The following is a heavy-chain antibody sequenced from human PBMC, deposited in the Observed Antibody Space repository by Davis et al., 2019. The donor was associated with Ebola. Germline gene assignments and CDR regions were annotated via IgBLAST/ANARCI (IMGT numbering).Heavy chain of an antibody. Sequence: PGGSLRLSCKGSGYSFTSYWIGWVRQMPGKGLEWMGIIYPGDSDTRYSPSFQGQVTISADKSISTAYLQWSSLKASDTAMYYCARTVDIVATIGFDYWGQGTLVTVSS. CDR2: IYPGDSDT. CDR3: ARTVDIVATIGFDY. J-gene: IGHJ4*02. V-gene: IGHV5-51*01. D-gene: IGHD5-12*01. CDR1: GYSFTSYW.